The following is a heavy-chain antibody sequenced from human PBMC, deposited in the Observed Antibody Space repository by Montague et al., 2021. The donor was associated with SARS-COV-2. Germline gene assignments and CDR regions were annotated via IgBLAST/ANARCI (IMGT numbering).Heavy chain of an antibody. J-gene: IGHJ6*02. D-gene: IGHD3-22*01. CDR1: GDSINTYY. CDR2: IFYTGST. V-gene: IGHV4-59*12. CDR3: ARQGAGSYFYYGVDV. Sequence: SETLSLTCTVSGDSINTYYWNWIRQPPGKGQEWLGSIFYTGSTNXXPSLKSRVTISLDTSRNQFSLKVTSVTAADTAVYYCARQGAGSYFYYGVDVWGQGTTVTVSS.